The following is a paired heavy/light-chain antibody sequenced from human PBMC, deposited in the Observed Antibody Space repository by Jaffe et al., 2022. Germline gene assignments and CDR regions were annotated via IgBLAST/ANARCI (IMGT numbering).Heavy chain of an antibody. Sequence: QVQLQESGPGLVKPSQTLSLTCTVSGGSISSGSYYWSWIRQPAGKGLEWIGRIYTSGSTNYNPSLKSRVTISVDTSKNQFSLKLSSVTAADTAVYYCATTPILGSGSYPWYFDLWGRGTLVTVSS. CDR3: ATTPILGSGSYPWYFDL. CDR1: GGSISSGSYY. V-gene: IGHV4-61*02. J-gene: IGHJ2*01. D-gene: IGHD3-10*01. CDR2: IYTSGST.
Light chain of an antibody. CDR3: SSYTSSSTLDWV. J-gene: IGLJ3*02. Sequence: QSALTQPASVSGSPGQSITISCTGTSSDVGGYNYVSWYQQHPGKAPKLMIYDVSNRPSGVSNRFSGSKSGNTASLTISGLQAEDEADYYCSSYTSSSTLDWVFGGGTKLTVL. V-gene: IGLV2-14*03. CDR2: DVS. CDR1: SSDVGGYNY.